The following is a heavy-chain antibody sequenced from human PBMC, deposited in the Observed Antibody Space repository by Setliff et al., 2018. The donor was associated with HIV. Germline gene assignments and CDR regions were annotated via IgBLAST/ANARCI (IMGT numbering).Heavy chain of an antibody. CDR2: ISYDGNEK. CDR1: GFTFSSYA. CDR3: SKSQDILSWNWFDS. D-gene: IGHD3-9*01. Sequence: PGGSLRLSCAASGFTFSSYAMHWVRQAPGKGLEWVAVISYDGNEKYYVDSVKGRFTISRDNSRNTLFLQMNSLTTEDTAVYYCSKSQDILSWNWFDSWGQGTQVTVSS. V-gene: IGHV3-30*01. J-gene: IGHJ5*01.